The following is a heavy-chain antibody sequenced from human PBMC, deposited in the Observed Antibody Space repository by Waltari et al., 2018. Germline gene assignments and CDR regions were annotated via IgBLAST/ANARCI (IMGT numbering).Heavy chain of an antibody. J-gene: IGHJ4*02. CDR1: GFTFSSYA. V-gene: IGHV3-30-3*01. CDR3: ARGDSSSILYFDY. Sequence: QVQLVESGGGVVQPGRSLRLSCAASGFTFSSYAMHWVRQAPGKGLEWVAVISYDGSNKYYADSVKGRFTISRDNSKNTLYLQMNSLRAEDTAVYYCARGDSSSILYFDYWGQGTLVTVSS. D-gene: IGHD6-6*01. CDR2: ISYDGSNK.